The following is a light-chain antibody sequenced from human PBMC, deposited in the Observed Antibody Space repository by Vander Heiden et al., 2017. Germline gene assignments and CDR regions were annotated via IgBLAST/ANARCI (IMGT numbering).Light chain of an antibody. CDR1: QSVLYSSNNENY. CDR3: QQYYSTPIS. V-gene: IGKV4-1*01. Sequence: DIVMTQSPDSLAVPLGERATIHCKSSQSVLYSSNNENYLAWYQQKSGQPPKLLIYGASTRESGVPDRFSGSGSGTDFTLTISSLQAEDVAVYYCQQYYSTPISFGQGTRLEIK. J-gene: IGKJ5*01. CDR2: GAS.